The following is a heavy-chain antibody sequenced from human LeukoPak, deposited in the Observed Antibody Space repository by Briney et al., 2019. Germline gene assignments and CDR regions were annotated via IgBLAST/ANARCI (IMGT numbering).Heavy chain of an antibody. CDR1: GGSISSGSHY. J-gene: IGHJ4*02. CDR2: IYTSGST. D-gene: IGHD4-11*01. CDR3: ARMVRRLERLKIGRDSDYATRHYFDY. Sequence: PSETLSLTCTVSGGSISSGSHYWSWIRQPAGKGLEWIGHIYTSGSTNYHSSLKSRVTISVDTSKNQFSLKLSSVTAADTAVYYCARMVRRLERLKIGRDSDYATRHYFDYWGQGTLVTVSS. V-gene: IGHV4-61*09.